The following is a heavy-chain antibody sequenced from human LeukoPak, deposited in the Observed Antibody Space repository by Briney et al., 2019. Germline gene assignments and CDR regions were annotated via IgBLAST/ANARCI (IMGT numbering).Heavy chain of an antibody. CDR3: ARLTYSSSSPDY. CDR2: ILPGDSDT. CDR1: GYSFTSYW. Sequence: GESLNISCQGSGYSFTSYWIGWVRQMPGKGLEWIRIILPGDSDTRYSPPFQGQLTISADKSISTAYLHGSSLKASDTAMYYCARLTYSSSSPDYWGQGTLVTVSS. V-gene: IGHV5-51*01. D-gene: IGHD6-6*01. J-gene: IGHJ4*02.